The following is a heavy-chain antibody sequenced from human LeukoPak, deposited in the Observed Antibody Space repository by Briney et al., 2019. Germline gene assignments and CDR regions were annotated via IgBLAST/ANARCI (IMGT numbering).Heavy chain of an antibody. J-gene: IGHJ5*02. CDR2: IKGDGSFT. CDR1: GFTFSDYW. CDR3: SKSDHFDP. V-gene: IGHV3-74*03. Sequence: GGSLRLSCTASGFTFSDYWMNWVRQAPGKGPMWVSRIKGDGSFTTYADSVKGRFTISRDNAKNTLYLQMDSLRVDDTAVYYCSKSDHFDPWGRGTLVTVSS. D-gene: IGHD2-21*02.